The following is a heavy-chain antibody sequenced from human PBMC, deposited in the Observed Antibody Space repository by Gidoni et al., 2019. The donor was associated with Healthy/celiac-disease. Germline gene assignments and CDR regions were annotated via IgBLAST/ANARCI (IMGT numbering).Heavy chain of an antibody. CDR3: AKEFTIFGVVTDYAFDI. V-gene: IGHV3-23*01. Sequence: EVQLLESGGGLVQPGGSLRLSCAASGFTFISYAMRWVRQAPGKGLEWVSAISGSGGSTYYADSVKGRFTISRDNSKNTLYLQMNSLRAEDTAVYYCAKEFTIFGVVTDYAFDIWGQGTMVTVSS. CDR2: ISGSGGST. J-gene: IGHJ3*02. CDR1: GFTFISYA. D-gene: IGHD3-3*01.